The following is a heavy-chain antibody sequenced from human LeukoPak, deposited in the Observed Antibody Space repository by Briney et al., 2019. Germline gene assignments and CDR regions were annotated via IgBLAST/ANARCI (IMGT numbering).Heavy chain of an antibody. CDR2: IYYSGST. D-gene: IGHD6-13*01. CDR1: GYSISSSSYY. Sequence: SETLSLTCTVSGYSISSSSYYWGWIRQPPGKGLEWIGSIYYSGSTYYNPSLKSRVTISVDTSKNQFSLKLSSVTAADTAVYYCARYSSSWYVRDDYWGQGTLVTVSS. J-gene: IGHJ4*02. CDR3: ARYSSSWYVRDDY. V-gene: IGHV4-39*01.